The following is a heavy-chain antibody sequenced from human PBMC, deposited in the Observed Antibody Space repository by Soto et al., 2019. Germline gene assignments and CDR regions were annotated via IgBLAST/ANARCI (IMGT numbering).Heavy chain of an antibody. CDR2: VYPGDSDT. V-gene: IGHV5-51*01. D-gene: IGHD2-15*01. J-gene: IGHJ4*02. CDR3: ARHLSCSGGSCYLIS. CDR1: GYSFTNYW. Sequence: EVQLVQSGAEVRKPGESLRISCKASGYSFTNYWIGWVRQMPGKGLEWMGIVYPGDSDTRYSPSFQGQVTISADKSISTAYLQGSSLKASDTAMYYCARHLSCSGGSCYLISWGQGTLVTVSS.